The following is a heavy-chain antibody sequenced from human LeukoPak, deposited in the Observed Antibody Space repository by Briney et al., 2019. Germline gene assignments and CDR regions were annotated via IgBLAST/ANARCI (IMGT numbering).Heavy chain of an antibody. V-gene: IGHV1-18*04. CDR2: ISVNNGDT. CDR3: ARGTEDFWSGYPYYYYYYMDV. Sequence: ASVKVSCKASGYTFTTYGISWVRQAPGQGLEWMGWISVNNGDTKYAQKLQGRVTMTTDTSTRTAYMELRSLRSDDTAVYYCARGTEDFWSGYPYYYYYYMDVWGKGTTVTVSS. CDR1: GYTFTTYG. D-gene: IGHD3-3*01. J-gene: IGHJ6*03.